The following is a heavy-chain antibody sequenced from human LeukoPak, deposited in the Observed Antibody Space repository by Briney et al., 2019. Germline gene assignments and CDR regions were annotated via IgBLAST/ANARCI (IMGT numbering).Heavy chain of an antibody. Sequence: PGGSLRLSCAASGFTFSSYWMHWVRHAPGKGLVWVSRINSDGSSTSYADSVKGRFTISRDNAKNTLYLQMNSLRAEDTAVYYCARDTAMVTDYYGMDVWGQGTTVTVSS. CDR2: INSDGSST. V-gene: IGHV3-74*01. CDR3: ARDTAMVTDYYGMDV. CDR1: GFTFSSYW. J-gene: IGHJ6*02. D-gene: IGHD5-18*01.